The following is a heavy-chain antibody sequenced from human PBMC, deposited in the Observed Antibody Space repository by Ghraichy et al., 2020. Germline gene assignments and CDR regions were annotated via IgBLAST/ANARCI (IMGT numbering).Heavy chain of an antibody. CDR3: ARRFEVARKYYYYGMDV. CDR1: GGSFSGYY. V-gene: IGHV4-34*01. CDR2: INHSGST. J-gene: IGHJ6*02. D-gene: IGHD3-10*01. Sequence: GSLRLSCAVYGGSFSGYYWSWIRQPPGKGLEWIGEINHSGSTNYNPSLKSRVTISVDTSKNQFSLKLSSVTAADTAVYYCARRFEVARKYYYYGMDVWGQGTTVTVSS.